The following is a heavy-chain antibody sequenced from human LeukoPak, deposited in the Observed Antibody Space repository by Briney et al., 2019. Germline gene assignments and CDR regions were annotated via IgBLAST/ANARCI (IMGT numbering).Heavy chain of an antibody. CDR3: ARDTEGENDYYYYYMDV. D-gene: IGHD3-16*01. J-gene: IGHJ6*03. CDR1: GGTFSSYA. V-gene: IGHV1-69*05. Sequence: SVKVSCKASGGTFSSYAISWVRQAPGQGLEWMGRIIPIFGTANYAQKFQGRVTITTDESTSTAYMELSSLRSEDTAVYHCARDTEGENDYYYYYMDVWGKGTTVTVSS. CDR2: IIPIFGTA.